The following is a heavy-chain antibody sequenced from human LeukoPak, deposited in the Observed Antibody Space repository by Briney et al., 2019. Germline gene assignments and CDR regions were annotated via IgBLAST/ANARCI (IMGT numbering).Heavy chain of an antibody. CDR1: EFTFSSYS. Sequence: GGSLRLSCAASEFTFSSYSMNWVRQAPGKGLECVSSISSSSTYIYYADSVKGRFTISRDNSKNTLYLQMNSLRAEDTAVYYCARRAGFVYWGQGTLVTVSS. V-gene: IGHV3-21*04. CDR3: ARRAGFVY. CDR2: ISSSSTYI. J-gene: IGHJ4*02.